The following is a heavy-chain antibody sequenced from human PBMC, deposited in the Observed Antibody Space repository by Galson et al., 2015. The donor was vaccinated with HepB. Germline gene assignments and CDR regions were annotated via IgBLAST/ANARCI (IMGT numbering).Heavy chain of an antibody. Sequence: SETLSLTCTVSGGSISSYYWSWIRQPPGKGLEWIGYIYYSGSTNYNPSLKSRVTISVDTSKNQFSLKLSSVTAADTAVYYCAGVDTAMVDYYGMDVWGQGTTVTVSS. CDR2: IYYSGST. J-gene: IGHJ6*02. V-gene: IGHV4-59*01. CDR3: AGVDTAMVDYYGMDV. D-gene: IGHD5-18*01. CDR1: GGSISSYY.